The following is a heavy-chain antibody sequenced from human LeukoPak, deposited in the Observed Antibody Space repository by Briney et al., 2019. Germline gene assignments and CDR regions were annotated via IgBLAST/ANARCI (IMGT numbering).Heavy chain of an antibody. V-gene: IGHV4-34*01. J-gene: IGHJ5*02. CDR1: GVSLSGYY. CDR2: INHSGST. Sequence: PSETLSLTCAVDGVSLSGYYWSWIRQPPGKGLEWIGEINHSGSTNYNPSLKSRVTISVDTSKNQFSLKLSSVTAADTAVYYCARGILDGYYDFWSGYSKPHNWFDPWGQGTLVTVSS. CDR3: ARGILDGYYDFWSGYSKPHNWFDP. D-gene: IGHD3-3*01.